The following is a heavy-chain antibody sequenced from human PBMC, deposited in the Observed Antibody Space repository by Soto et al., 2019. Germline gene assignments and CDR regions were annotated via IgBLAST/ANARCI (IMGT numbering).Heavy chain of an antibody. CDR3: ARDRGSDYYDSSAYYFGY. J-gene: IGHJ4*02. D-gene: IGHD3-22*01. CDR1: GGSISSYY. V-gene: IGHV4-59*01. Sequence: SETLSLTCTVSGGSISSYYWSWIRQPPGKGLEWIGYFYYSGSTNYNPSLKSRVTISVDTSKNQFSLMLTSVTAADTAVYYCARDRGSDYYDSSAYYFGYWGQGTLVTVSS. CDR2: FYYSGST.